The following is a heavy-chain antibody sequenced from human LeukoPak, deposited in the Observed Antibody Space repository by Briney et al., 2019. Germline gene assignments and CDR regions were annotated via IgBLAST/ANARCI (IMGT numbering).Heavy chain of an antibody. CDR1: GFTFSGSA. CDR2: ISYDGSNK. D-gene: IGHD6-13*01. V-gene: IGHV3-30*18. CDR3: AKSGGIAYDAFDI. J-gene: IGHJ3*02. Sequence: GGSLRLSCAASGFTFSGSAMHWVRQAPGKGLEWVAVISYDGSNKYYADSVKGRFTISRDNSKNTLYLQMNSLRAEDTAVYYCAKSGGIAYDAFDIWGQGTMVTVSS.